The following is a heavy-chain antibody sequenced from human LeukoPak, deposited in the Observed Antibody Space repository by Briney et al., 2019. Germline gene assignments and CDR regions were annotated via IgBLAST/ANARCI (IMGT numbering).Heavy chain of an antibody. D-gene: IGHD3-3*01. CDR3: AGTANYDFWSGYYTY. V-gene: IGHV4-34*01. Sequence: SETLSLTCAVYGGSFGGYYWSWIRQPPGKGLEWIGEINHSGSTNYNPSLKSRVTISVDTSKNQFSLKLSSVTAADTAVYYCAGTANYDFWSGYYTYWGQGTLVTVSS. CDR1: GGSFGGYY. J-gene: IGHJ4*02. CDR2: INHSGST.